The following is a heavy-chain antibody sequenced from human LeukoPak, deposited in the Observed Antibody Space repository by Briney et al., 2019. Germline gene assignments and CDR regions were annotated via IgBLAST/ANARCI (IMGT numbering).Heavy chain of an antibody. J-gene: IGHJ4*02. Sequence: SVKVSCKASGGTFSSYAISWVRQAPGQGLEWMGGIIPIFGTANYAQKFQGRVTITTDESTSTAYMELSSLRSEDTAVYYCARDNSRYSSSALDYWGQGTLVTVSS. CDR1: GGTFSSYA. D-gene: IGHD6-6*01. V-gene: IGHV1-69*05. CDR3: ARDNSRYSSSALDY. CDR2: IIPIFGTA.